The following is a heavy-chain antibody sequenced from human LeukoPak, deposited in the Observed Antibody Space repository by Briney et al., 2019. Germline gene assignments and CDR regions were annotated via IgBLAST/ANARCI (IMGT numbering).Heavy chain of an antibody. Sequence: GGSLRLSCAASGFPFSSYGMHWLRQAPGKGLEWVAHISGSSGNILYSDSVKGRFSVSRDNANNVLYLQMNSLRVEDTAVYYCAREKIPALVFDPWGQGTLVAVSP. V-gene: IGHV3-48*03. D-gene: IGHD6-13*01. CDR1: GFPFSSYG. CDR3: AREKIPALVFDP. CDR2: ISGSSGNI. J-gene: IGHJ5*02.